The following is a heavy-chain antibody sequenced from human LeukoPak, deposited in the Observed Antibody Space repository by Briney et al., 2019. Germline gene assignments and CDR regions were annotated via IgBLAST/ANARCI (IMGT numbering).Heavy chain of an antibody. CDR3: ARSMVQSCNYGMDV. J-gene: IGHJ6*02. Sequence: GGSLRLSSAASVFTVTDHDMDWVRQAPGKGLEWVGRTTNKANGYSTEYAASVKGRFTISRDDSKNSLYLQMNSLKTEDAAVYYCARSMVQSCNYGMDVWGQGTTVAVSS. CDR1: VFTVTDHD. V-gene: IGHV3-72*01. CDR2: TTNKANGYST. D-gene: IGHD1-1*01.